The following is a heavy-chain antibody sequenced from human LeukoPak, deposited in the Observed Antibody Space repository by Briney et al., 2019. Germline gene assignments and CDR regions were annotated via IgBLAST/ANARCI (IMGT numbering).Heavy chain of an antibody. CDR3: ARDSAVAGHFDY. D-gene: IGHD6-19*01. CDR1: GLTFSNYG. V-gene: IGHV3-30*03. CDR2: ISFDGSNK. Sequence: GRSLRLSCAASGLTFSNYGMHWVRQAPGKGLEWVAVISFDGSNKYYADSVKGRFTISRDNSKNTLYLQMNSLRAEDTAVYYCARDSAVAGHFDYWGQGTLVTVSS. J-gene: IGHJ4*02.